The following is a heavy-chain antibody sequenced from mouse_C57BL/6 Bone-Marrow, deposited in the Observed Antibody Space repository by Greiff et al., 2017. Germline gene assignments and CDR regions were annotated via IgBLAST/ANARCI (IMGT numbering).Heavy chain of an antibody. CDR1: GYTFTSYW. CDR2: IAPNSGGT. J-gene: IGHJ3*01. CDR3: ARGRWYQAWFAY. V-gene: IGHV1-72*01. D-gene: IGHD2-1*01. Sequence: QVQLQQPGAELVKPGASVKLSCKASGYTFTSYWMHWVKQRPGRGLEWIGRIAPNSGGTKYNEKFKSKATLTVDKPSSTAYMQLSSLTSEDSAVYYCARGRWYQAWFAYWGQGTLVTVSA.